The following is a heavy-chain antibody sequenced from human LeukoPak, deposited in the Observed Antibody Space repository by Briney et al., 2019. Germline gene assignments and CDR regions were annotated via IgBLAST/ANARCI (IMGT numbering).Heavy chain of an antibody. J-gene: IGHJ4*02. Sequence: SETLSLTCTVSGVSISTIDYYWTWIRQLPGKGLEWIGYIYFSGSTYYNPSLKSRVIISVDTSENHFSLRLSSVTAADTAVYYCARLGRITAHEIDYRGLGALVTVSS. D-gene: IGHD6-25*01. V-gene: IGHV4-31*03. CDR1: GVSISTIDYY. CDR2: IYFSGST. CDR3: ARLGRITAHEIDY.